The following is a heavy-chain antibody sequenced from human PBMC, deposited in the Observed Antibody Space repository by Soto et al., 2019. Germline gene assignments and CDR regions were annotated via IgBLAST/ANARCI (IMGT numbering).Heavy chain of an antibody. J-gene: IGHJ6*02. CDR2: IIPIPGTA. Sequence: QVQLVQSGAEVKKPGSSVKVSFKASGGTFSSYAISWVRQAPGQGREWMGGIIPIPGTANYAPKFQGRVTITADESTSTAYMEMSSLRSEDTAVYYCARSQGSSTSLAIYYYYYYGMDVWGQGPTVTVSS. CDR3: ARSQGSSTSLAIYYYYYYGMDV. V-gene: IGHV1-69*01. CDR1: GGTFSSYA. D-gene: IGHD2-2*01.